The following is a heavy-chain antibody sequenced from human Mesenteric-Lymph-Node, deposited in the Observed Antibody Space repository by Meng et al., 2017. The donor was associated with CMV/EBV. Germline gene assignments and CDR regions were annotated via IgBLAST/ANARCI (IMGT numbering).Heavy chain of an antibody. Sequence: TFTGYYMHWVRQAPGQGLEWMGIINPSGGSTSYAQKFQGRVTMTRDTSTSTVYMELSSLRSEDTAVYYCARDPSRVGSSSKPEDWFDPWGQGTLVTVSS. V-gene: IGHV1-46*01. CDR3: ARDPSRVGSSSKPEDWFDP. CDR1: TFTGYY. CDR2: INPSGGST. J-gene: IGHJ5*02. D-gene: IGHD6-6*01.